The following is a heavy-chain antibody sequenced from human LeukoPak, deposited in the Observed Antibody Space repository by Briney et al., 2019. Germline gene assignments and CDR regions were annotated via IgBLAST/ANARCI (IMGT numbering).Heavy chain of an antibody. CDR1: GYTFSAYY. J-gene: IGHJ6*02. CDR2: INPNSGGT. D-gene: IGHD1-26*01. CDR3: AREGQLVGPTPKVHYYGMDF. Sequence: VASVKVSCKASGYTFSAYYMHWVRQAPGQGPEWMGWINPNSGGTNYAQKFQGGVTMTRDTSISTAYMELTRLRSDDTAVYYCAREGQLVGPTPKVHYYGMDFWGQGTTVTVSS. V-gene: IGHV1-2*02.